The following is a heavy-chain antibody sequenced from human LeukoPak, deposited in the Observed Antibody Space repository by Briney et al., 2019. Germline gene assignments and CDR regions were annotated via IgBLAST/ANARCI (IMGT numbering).Heavy chain of an antibody. CDR2: INPNSGGT. D-gene: IGHD3-16*01. J-gene: IGHJ4*02. CDR3: ARAAGYDYVFRFDY. V-gene: IGHV1-2*02. CDR1: GDTFTGSY. Sequence: ASVKVSRKASGDTFTGSYMHWVRQAPGQGLEWMGWINPNSGGTNYAQKFQGRVTMTRDTSISTAYMELSRLRSDDTAVYYCARAAGYDYVFRFDYWGQGTLVTLSS.